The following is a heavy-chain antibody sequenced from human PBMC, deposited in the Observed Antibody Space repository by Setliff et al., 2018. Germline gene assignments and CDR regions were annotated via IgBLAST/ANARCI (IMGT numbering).Heavy chain of an antibody. J-gene: IGHJ4*02. CDR1: GGSISSHY. CDR2: LYTSGDT. Sequence: PSETLSLTCTVSGGSISSHYWTWIRQPAGKGLEWIGRLYTSGDTNYNPSLKSRVSMSLDTSKNQFSLKLSSVTAADTAVYYCARDRVVVLAGRRGFCFDYWGQGTLVTVSS. V-gene: IGHV4-4*07. CDR3: ARDRVVVLAGRRGFCFDY. D-gene: IGHD2-15*01.